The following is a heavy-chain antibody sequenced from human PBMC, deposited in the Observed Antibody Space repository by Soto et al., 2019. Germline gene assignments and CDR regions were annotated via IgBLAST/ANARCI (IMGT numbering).Heavy chain of an antibody. CDR2: INPSGGST. CDR3: ARDLGWLRLSFWFDP. CDR1: GYTFTSYY. Sequence: QVQLVQSGAEVKKPGASVKVSCKASGYTFTSYYMLWVRQAPGQGLEWMGIINPSGGSTSYAQKFQGRVTMTRDTSTSTVYKELSSLRSEDTAVYYCARDLGWLRLSFWFDPWGQGTLVTVSS. V-gene: IGHV1-46*01. J-gene: IGHJ5*02. D-gene: IGHD5-12*01.